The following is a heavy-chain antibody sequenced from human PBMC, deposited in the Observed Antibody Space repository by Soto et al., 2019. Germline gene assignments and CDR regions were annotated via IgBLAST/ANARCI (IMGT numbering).Heavy chain of an antibody. CDR2: IYHSGST. CDR1: GASISNYY. Sequence: TLSLTCTVSGASISNYYWSWIRQPPGKGLEWIAYIYHSGSTNYNPSLNSRVTISIDTSKNQFSLKLSSVTAADTAVYYCARQGIQYIDYWGQGTLVTVSS. D-gene: IGHD5-18*01. J-gene: IGHJ4*02. V-gene: IGHV4-59*08. CDR3: ARQGIQYIDY.